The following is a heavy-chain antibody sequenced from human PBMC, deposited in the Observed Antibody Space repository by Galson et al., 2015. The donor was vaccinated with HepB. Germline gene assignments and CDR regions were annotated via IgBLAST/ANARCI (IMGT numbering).Heavy chain of an antibody. Sequence: SLRLSCAASGFSFRSYGMHWVRQAPGKGLEWVAVISYDEINKYYTDSVKGRFTTSRDNFKKTLYLQMNSLRPEDTTVYYCAKDRDEWAPGYYFDYWGQGTLVTVSS. J-gene: IGHJ4*02. V-gene: IGHV3-30*18. D-gene: IGHD1-26*01. CDR2: ISYDEINK. CDR3: AKDRDEWAPGYYFDY. CDR1: GFSFRSYG.